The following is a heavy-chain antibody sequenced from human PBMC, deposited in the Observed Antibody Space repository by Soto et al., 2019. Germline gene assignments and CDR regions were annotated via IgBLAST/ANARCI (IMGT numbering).Heavy chain of an antibody. CDR2: ISYDGSNK. CDR3: AGGVISVYYYYYYYCMHV. Sequence: GGSLRLSCAASGFTFSSYAMHWVRQAPGKGLEWVAVISYDGSNKYYADSVKGRFTISRDNSKNTLYLQMNSLRAEDTAVYYCAGGVISVYYYYYYYCMHVWGQGTSVTVS. V-gene: IGHV3-30-3*01. CDR1: GFTFSSYA. D-gene: IGHD3-22*01. J-gene: IGHJ6*02.